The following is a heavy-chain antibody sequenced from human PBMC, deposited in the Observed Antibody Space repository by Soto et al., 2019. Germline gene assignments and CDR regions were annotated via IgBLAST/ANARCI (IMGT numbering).Heavy chain of an antibody. Sequence: QVQLVESGGGVVQPGRSLRLSCAASGFTFSRYSMHWVRQAPGKGLEWVAVISDDGSNKYNADSVKGRFTISRDNSKNTLYLQMNSLRAEDTAVYYCVRDVRHYYDSSGYEIWGQGTLVTVSS. J-gene: IGHJ4*02. D-gene: IGHD3-22*01. CDR2: ISDDGSNK. CDR3: VRDVRHYYDSSGYEI. CDR1: GFTFSRYS. V-gene: IGHV3-30-3*01.